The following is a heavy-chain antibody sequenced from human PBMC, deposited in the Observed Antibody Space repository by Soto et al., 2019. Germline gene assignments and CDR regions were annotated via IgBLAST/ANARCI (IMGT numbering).Heavy chain of an antibody. Sequence: QVQLQESGPGLVKPSETLSLTCTVSGGSVSSYYWTWIRQPPGKGLEWIGFIYNSGSTHYNPSLRSRVTMSVDTSKNQFSLKLRSVTAADTAVYYCASLGYHYGSGSYPLNYLGQGTLVTVSS. D-gene: IGHD3-10*01. J-gene: IGHJ4*02. CDR3: ASLGYHYGSGSYPLNY. CDR1: GGSVSSYY. CDR2: IYNSGST. V-gene: IGHV4-59*08.